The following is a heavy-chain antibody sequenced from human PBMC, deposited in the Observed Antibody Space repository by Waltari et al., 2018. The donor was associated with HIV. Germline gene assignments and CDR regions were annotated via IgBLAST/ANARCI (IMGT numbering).Heavy chain of an antibody. CDR3: ARSSGSFIDY. CDR2: IHSTGYT. CDR1: GGSLSSGGYY. Sequence: QVQLQESGPGLVTPSQTLSITCTVSGGSLSSGGYYWSWSRQNPGKGLEWIGYIHSTGYTYYNPSVRSRVSMSVDTSQNQVSLRLSSGTAADTAVYYCARSSGSFIDYWGQGTLVTVSS. J-gene: IGHJ4*02. V-gene: IGHV4-31*03. D-gene: IGHD3-10*01.